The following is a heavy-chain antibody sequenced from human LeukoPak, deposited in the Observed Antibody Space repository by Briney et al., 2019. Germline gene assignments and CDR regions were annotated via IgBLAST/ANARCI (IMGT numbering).Heavy chain of an antibody. CDR2: IYYSGST. Sequence: SETLSLTCTVSGGSISSSSYYWGWIRQPPGKGLEWIGSIYYSGSTYYNPSLKSRVTISVDTSKNQFSLKLSSVTAADTAVYYCARQYSGYSSIDYWGQGTLVTVSS. J-gene: IGHJ4*02. V-gene: IGHV4-39*07. D-gene: IGHD5-18*01. CDR1: GGSISSSSYY. CDR3: ARQYSGYSSIDY.